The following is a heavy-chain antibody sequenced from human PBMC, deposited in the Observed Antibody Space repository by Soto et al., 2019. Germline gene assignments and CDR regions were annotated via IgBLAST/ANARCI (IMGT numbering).Heavy chain of an antibody. CDR2: FYHSGYT. CDR3: AKNRVGKGCDH. CDR1: GDSISSRHW. Sequence: QVQLQESGPGLVEPSGTLSLTCAVSGDSISSRHWWSWVRQPPGKGLEWIGEFYHSGYTNYNPSLKRRVFISVDTSKNQFSLEVHSVTATDTAIYFCAKNRVGKGCDHWGQGALVTVSS. J-gene: IGHJ4*02. D-gene: IGHD1-26*01. V-gene: IGHV4-4*02.